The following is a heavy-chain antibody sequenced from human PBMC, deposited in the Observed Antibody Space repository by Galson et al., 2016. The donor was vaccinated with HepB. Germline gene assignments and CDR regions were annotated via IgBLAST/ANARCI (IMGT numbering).Heavy chain of an antibody. CDR3: ARGTGTGGYFDY. CDR2: INPSGGST. Sequence: SVKVSCKASGYTFTSYYMHWVRQAPGQGLEWMGIINPSGGSTSYAQKFQGRVTVTRDTSTSTVYMELSSLRSEDTAVFYCARGTGTGGYFDYWGQGTLVTVSS. J-gene: IGHJ4*02. CDR1: GYTFTSYY. V-gene: IGHV1-46*01. D-gene: IGHD3/OR15-3a*01.